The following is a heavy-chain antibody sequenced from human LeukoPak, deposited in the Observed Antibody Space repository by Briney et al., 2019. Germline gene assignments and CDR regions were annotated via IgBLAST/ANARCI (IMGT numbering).Heavy chain of an antibody. J-gene: IGHJ4*02. CDR1: GVTFTRYG. CDR2: ISGSTSAV. Sequence: GGSLRLSCAASGVTFTRYGMVWVRQAPGKGLEWVSYISGSTSAVHYADSVRGRFTISRDNAKNSLYLQMNSLRDDDTAVYYCARRERQSANYYYFDYWGQGTLVTVSS. V-gene: IGHV3-48*02. CDR3: ARRERQSANYYYFDY. D-gene: IGHD4/OR15-4a*01.